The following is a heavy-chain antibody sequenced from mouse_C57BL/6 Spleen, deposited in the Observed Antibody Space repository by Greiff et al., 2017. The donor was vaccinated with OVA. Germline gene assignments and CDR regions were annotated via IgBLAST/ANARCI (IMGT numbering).Heavy chain of an antibody. CDR3: ARNYDYDGSWYFDV. Sequence: VQLKESGPELVKPGASVKMSCKASGYTFTDYNMHWVKQSHGKSLEWIGYINPNNGGTSYNQKFKGKATLTVNKSSSTAYMELRSLTSEDSAVYYCARNYDYDGSWYFDVWGTGTTVTVSS. J-gene: IGHJ1*03. V-gene: IGHV1-22*01. D-gene: IGHD2-4*01. CDR2: INPNNGGT. CDR1: GYTFTDYN.